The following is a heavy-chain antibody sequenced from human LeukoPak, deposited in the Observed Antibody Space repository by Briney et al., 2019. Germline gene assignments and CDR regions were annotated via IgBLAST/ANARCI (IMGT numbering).Heavy chain of an antibody. D-gene: IGHD3-10*01. Sequence: GGSLRLSCAASGFTFRSYGMHWVRQAPGKGLEWVAVISYDGSNKYYADSVKGRFTISRDNSKNTLYLQMNSLRAEDTAVYYCAKDLGAYYYGSGRSYEYYYYYGMDVWGQGTTVTVSS. CDR1: GFTFRSYG. V-gene: IGHV3-30*18. J-gene: IGHJ6*02. CDR3: AKDLGAYYYGSGRSYEYYYYYGMDV. CDR2: ISYDGSNK.